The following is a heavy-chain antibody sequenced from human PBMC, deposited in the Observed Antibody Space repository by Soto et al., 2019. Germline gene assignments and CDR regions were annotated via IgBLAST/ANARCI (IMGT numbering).Heavy chain of an antibody. CDR2: IKSKTDGGTT. J-gene: IGHJ3*02. CDR3: TTAPFSDCGGDCYPLEDAFDI. V-gene: IGHV3-15*01. CDR1: GFTFSNAW. D-gene: IGHD2-21*02. Sequence: RLSCAASGFTFSNAWMSWVRQAPGKGLEWVGRIKSKTDGGTTDYAAPVKGRFTISRDDSKNTLYLQMNSLKTEDTAVYYCTTAPFSDCGGDCYPLEDAFDIWGQGTMVTVSS.